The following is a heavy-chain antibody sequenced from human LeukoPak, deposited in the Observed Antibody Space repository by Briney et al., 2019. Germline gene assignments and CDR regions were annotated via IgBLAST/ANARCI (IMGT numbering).Heavy chain of an antibody. CDR3: ARGYYYGSGSFFDY. CDR2: ISSSGSTI. V-gene: IGHV3-48*03. CDR1: GFTFSSYE. Sequence: GGSLRLPCAASGFTFSSYEMNWVRQAPGKGLEWVSYISSSGSTIYYADSVKGRFTISRDNAKNSLYLQMNSLRAEDTAVYYCARGYYYGSGSFFDYWGQGTLVTVSS. J-gene: IGHJ4*02. D-gene: IGHD3-10*01.